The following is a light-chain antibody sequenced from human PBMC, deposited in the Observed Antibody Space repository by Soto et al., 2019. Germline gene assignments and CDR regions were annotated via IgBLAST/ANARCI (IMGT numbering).Light chain of an antibody. CDR2: WAS. CDR3: QQHYCSVVT. CDR1: QSILYSSNNKNS. J-gene: IGKJ5*01. V-gene: IGKV4-1*01. Sequence: DIVLTQSPDSLAVSMGERASINCKSSQSILYSSNNKNSLAWFQQQPGQPPKLLIYWASTRESGVPDRFSGSGSGTDFTLTIRSLQDEDVAVYEYQQHYCSVVTFDKGKRMEI.